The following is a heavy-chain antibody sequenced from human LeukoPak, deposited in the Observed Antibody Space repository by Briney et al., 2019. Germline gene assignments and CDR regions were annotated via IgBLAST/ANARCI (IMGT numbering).Heavy chain of an antibody. V-gene: IGHV5-51*01. Sequence: GESLKISCKGSGYSFTTYWIGWVRQMPGKGLEWMGIIYPGDSDTRYSPSFQGQVTVSADNSISTAYLQWSSLKAVDTAMYYCARQEYSYGYFDYWGQGTLVTVSS. CDR3: ARQEYSYGYFDY. CDR1: GYSFTTYW. D-gene: IGHD5-18*01. CDR2: IYPGDSDT. J-gene: IGHJ4*02.